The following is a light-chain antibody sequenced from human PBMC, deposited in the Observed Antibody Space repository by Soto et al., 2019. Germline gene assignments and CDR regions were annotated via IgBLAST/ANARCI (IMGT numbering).Light chain of an antibody. CDR1: TSNIGTNT. CDR3: VTWDDSLNVV. CDR2: SND. Sequence: QSVLTQSPSASGTPGQRVSISCSGSTSNIGTNTVSWYQHVPGTAPKLLIYSNDQRPSAVPGRFSGSKSGTSASLAISGLLSEDEADYYCVTWDDSLNVVFGGGTQLTVL. J-gene: IGLJ2*01. V-gene: IGLV1-44*01.